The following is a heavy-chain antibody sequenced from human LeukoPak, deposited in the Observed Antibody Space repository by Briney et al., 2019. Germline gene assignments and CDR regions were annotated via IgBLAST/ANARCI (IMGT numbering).Heavy chain of an antibody. CDR2: INPNSGGT. Sequence: ASVKVSCKASGYTLTGYYMHWVRQAPGQGLEWMGRINPNSGGTNYAQKFQGRVTMTRDTSISTAYMELSRLRSDDTAVYYCARDLTRYDFWSGYYLNYYYYGMDVWGQGTTVTVSS. J-gene: IGHJ6*02. CDR1: GYTLTGYY. V-gene: IGHV1-2*06. CDR3: ARDLTRYDFWSGYYLNYYYYGMDV. D-gene: IGHD3-3*01.